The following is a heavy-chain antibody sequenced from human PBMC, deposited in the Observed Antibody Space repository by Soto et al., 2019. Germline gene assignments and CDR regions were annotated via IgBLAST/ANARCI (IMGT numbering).Heavy chain of an antibody. CDR2: IWYDGNNK. CDR1: GFTFSNYG. CDR3: ARDPRGSSSWYWYFDL. Sequence: QEQLVESGGGVVQPGRSLRLSCEASGFTFSNYGMHWVRQAPGKGLEWVAVIWYDGNNKYYADSVKGRFTISRDNSKNTLYLQMNSLGAEDTAVYYCARDPRGSSSWYWYFDLWGRGTLVTVSS. D-gene: IGHD6-13*01. V-gene: IGHV3-33*01. J-gene: IGHJ2*01.